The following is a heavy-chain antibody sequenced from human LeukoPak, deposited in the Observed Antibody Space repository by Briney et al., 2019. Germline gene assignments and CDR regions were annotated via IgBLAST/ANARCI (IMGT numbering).Heavy chain of an antibody. CDR2: ISGSGGST. CDR1: GFTFSSYA. V-gene: IGHV3-23*01. Sequence: GGSLRLSCAASGFTFSSYAMSWVRQAPGKGLEWVSAISGSGGSTYYADSVKGRFTISRDNSKNTLYLQMNSLTAADTAVYFCAKDQGSGLGSYSWGYFDYWGQGALVTVSS. D-gene: IGHD3-10*01. J-gene: IGHJ4*02. CDR3: AKDQGSGLGSYSWGYFDY.